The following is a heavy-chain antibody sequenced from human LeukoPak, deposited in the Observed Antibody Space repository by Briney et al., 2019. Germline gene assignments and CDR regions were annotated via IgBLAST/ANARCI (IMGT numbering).Heavy chain of an antibody. CDR1: GFTFSSYA. Sequence: GGSLRLSCAASGFTFSSYAMNWVRQAPGKGLEWVSAITGSGGVTFHADSVKGRFTISRDNSKNTLFLQMNSLTAEDTAVYFCAKGTGSGTYYCDSWGQGTLVTVSS. CDR3: AKGTGSGTYYCDS. D-gene: IGHD3-10*01. J-gene: IGHJ4*02. V-gene: IGHV3-23*01. CDR2: ITGSGGVT.